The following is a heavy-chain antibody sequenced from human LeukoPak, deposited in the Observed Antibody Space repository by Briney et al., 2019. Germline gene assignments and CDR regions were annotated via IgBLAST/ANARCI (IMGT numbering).Heavy chain of an antibody. CDR2: IRQDGNEK. CDR3: ARVQNGDYVGY. D-gene: IGHD4-17*01. CDR1: GFTFSSYW. Sequence: GGSLRLSCAASGFTFSSYWMSWVRQAPGKGLEWVANIRQDGNEKYYVDSVKGRFTISRDNAKNSLYLQMNSLRAEDSAVYYCARVQNGDYVGYWGQGTLVTVSS. J-gene: IGHJ4*02. V-gene: IGHV3-7*01.